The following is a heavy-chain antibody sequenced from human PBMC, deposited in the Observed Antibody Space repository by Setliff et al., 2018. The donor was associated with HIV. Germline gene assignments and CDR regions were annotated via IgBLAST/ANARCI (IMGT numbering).Heavy chain of an antibody. CDR1: GFTFSSYA. CDR3: ARGPSYYYDSSGYYFDS. D-gene: IGHD3-22*01. V-gene: IGHV3-20*04. Sequence: GGSLRLSCAASGFTFSSYAMSWVRQGPGKGLEWVSSINWNGGSTGYADSVKGRFTISRDNAKSSLFLQMNSLRADDTALYYCARGPSYYYDSSGYYFDSWGQGTLVTVSS. CDR2: INWNGGST. J-gene: IGHJ4*02.